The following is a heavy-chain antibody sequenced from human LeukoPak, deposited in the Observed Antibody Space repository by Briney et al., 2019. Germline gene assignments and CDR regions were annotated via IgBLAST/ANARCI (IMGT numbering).Heavy chain of an antibody. D-gene: IGHD2-21*02. CDR1: GYTFTSYG. V-gene: IGHV1-18*01. CDR3: AREYPLVVTANPLGYYMDV. CDR2: ISVYNGNT. Sequence: ASVKVSCKASGYTFTSYGISWVRQAPGQGLEWMGWISVYNGNTNYAQKLQGRVTMTTDTSTSTAYMELRSLRSDDTAVYYCAREYPLVVTANPLGYYMDVWGKGTTVTVSS. J-gene: IGHJ6*03.